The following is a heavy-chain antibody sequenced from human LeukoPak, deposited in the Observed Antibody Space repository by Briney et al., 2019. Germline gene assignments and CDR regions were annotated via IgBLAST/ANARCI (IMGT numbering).Heavy chain of an antibody. CDR1: GYRFTSYW. J-gene: IGHJ3*02. Sequence: GESLKISCKGSGYRFTSYWISWVRQMPGKGLEWMGRIDPSDSHTNYSPSFQGHVTISADKSISTAYLQWSSMKASDTAMYYCVRHVYCSSTSCYAAFDIWGQGTMVTVSS. CDR3: VRHVYCSSTSCYAAFDI. V-gene: IGHV5-10-1*01. CDR2: IDPSDSHT. D-gene: IGHD2-2*01.